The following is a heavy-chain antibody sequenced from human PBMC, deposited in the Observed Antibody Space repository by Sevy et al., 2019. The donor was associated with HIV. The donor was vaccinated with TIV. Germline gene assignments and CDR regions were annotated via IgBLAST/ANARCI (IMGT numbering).Heavy chain of an antibody. J-gene: IGHJ6*02. V-gene: IGHV4-59*01. CDR3: ATAPDYDLCCCYYARPYYYYGMDV. Sequence: SETLSLTCTVSGGSISSYYWSWIRQPPGKGLEWIGYIYYSGSTNYNPSLKSRVTISVDTSKNQFSLKLGSVTAADTAVYYCATAPDYDLCCCYYARPYYYYGMDVWGQGTTVTVSS. D-gene: IGHD3-3*01. CDR2: IYYSGST. CDR1: GGSISSYY.